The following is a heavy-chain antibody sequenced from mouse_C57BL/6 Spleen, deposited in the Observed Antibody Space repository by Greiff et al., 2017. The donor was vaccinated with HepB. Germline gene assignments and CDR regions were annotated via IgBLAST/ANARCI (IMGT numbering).Heavy chain of an antibody. V-gene: IGHV14-1*01. D-gene: IGHD1-1*01. CDR1: GFNIKDYY. J-gene: IGHJ1*03. CDR2: IDPEDGDT. Sequence: VQLKESGAELVRPGASVKLSCTASGFNIKDYYMHWVKQRPEQGLEWIGRIDPEDGDTEYAPKFQGKATMTADTSSNTAYLQLSSLTSEDTAVYYCTTRVTTVVEDWYFDVWGTGTTVTVSS. CDR3: TTRVTTVVEDWYFDV.